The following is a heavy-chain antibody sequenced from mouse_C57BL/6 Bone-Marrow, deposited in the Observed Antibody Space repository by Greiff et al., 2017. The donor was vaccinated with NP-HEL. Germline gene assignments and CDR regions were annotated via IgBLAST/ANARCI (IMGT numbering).Heavy chain of an antibody. V-gene: IGHV1-76*01. J-gene: IGHJ2*01. D-gene: IGHD2-3*01. CDR2: IYPGSGNT. Sequence: QVQLQQSGAELVRPGASVKLSCKASGYTFTDYYINWVKQRPGQGLEWIARIYPGSGNTYYNEKFKGKATLTAEKSSSTAYMQLSILTSEDSAVYFCARSGDGYPYCDYWGQGTTLTVSS. CDR1: GYTFTDYY. CDR3: ARSGDGYPYCDY.